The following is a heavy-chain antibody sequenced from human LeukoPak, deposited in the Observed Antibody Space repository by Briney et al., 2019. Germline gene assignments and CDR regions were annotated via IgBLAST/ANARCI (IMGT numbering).Heavy chain of an antibody. Sequence: GASVKVSCKASGGTFSSYAISWVRQAPGQGLEWMGVIIPIFGTVNYAQKFQGRVTITADESTSTAYMELSSLRSEDTAVYYCARAPYCGGDCYWNIDYWGQGTLVTVSS. V-gene: IGHV1-69*13. D-gene: IGHD2-21*02. CDR2: IIPIFGTV. J-gene: IGHJ4*02. CDR3: ARAPYCGGDCYWNIDY. CDR1: GGTFSSYA.